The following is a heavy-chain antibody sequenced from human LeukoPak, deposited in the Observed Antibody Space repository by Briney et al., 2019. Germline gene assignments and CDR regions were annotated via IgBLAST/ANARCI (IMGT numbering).Heavy chain of an antibody. V-gene: IGHV1-2*06. CDR3: ARGMITFGGIVVLSPPTY. J-gene: IGHJ4*02. Sequence: GASVKVSCKTSGYTFSDYYIHWIRQAPGQGLEWVARINPNSGGTNYAQKFQGRVTVTRDTSISTAYMEVSSLKSDDTAVYYCARGMITFGGIVVLSPPTYWGQGTLVTVSS. CDR1: GYTFSDYY. CDR2: INPNSGGT. D-gene: IGHD3-16*02.